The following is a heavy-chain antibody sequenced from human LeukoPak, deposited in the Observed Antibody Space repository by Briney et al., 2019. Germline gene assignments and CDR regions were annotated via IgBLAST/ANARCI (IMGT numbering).Heavy chain of an antibody. J-gene: IGHJ4*02. CDR1: GGSISSSSYY. CDR2: IYYSGST. D-gene: IGHD3-22*01. CDR3: ATRPAYYYDSSGFGYTDY. V-gene: IGHV4-39*01. Sequence: PSETLSLTCTVSGGSISSSSYYWGWTRQPPGKGLEWIGSIYYSGSTYYNPSLKSRVTISVDTSKNQFSLKLSSVTAADTAVYYCATRPAYYYDSSGFGYTDYWGQGTLVTVSS.